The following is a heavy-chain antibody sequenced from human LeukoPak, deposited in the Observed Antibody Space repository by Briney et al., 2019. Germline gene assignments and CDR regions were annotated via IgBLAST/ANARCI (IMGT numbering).Heavy chain of an antibody. CDR3: ARVYSSSWSDF. J-gene: IGHJ4*02. CDR1: GYSISSGYY. Sequence: SETLSLTCTVSGYSISSGYYWGWIRQPPGKGLEWIGSIYRTGSTYYNPSLKSRVTISVDTSKNQFSLKLTSVTAADTAMCYCARVYSSSWSDFWGQGTLVTVSS. D-gene: IGHD6-13*01. CDR2: IYRTGST. V-gene: IGHV4-38-2*02.